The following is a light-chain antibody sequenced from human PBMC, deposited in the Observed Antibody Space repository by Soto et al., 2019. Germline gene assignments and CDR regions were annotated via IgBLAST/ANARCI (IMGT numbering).Light chain of an antibody. Sequence: QSALTQPASVSGSPGQSITISCTGTSRDVGAYKYVPWYQHLPGKAPKFMIYDVSIRPSGVSNRFSGSKSGNTASLTISGLQAEDEADYYCSSYTISGTYVFGTGTKLTVL. CDR2: DVS. V-gene: IGLV2-14*03. CDR3: SSYTISGTYV. J-gene: IGLJ1*01. CDR1: SRDVGAYKY.